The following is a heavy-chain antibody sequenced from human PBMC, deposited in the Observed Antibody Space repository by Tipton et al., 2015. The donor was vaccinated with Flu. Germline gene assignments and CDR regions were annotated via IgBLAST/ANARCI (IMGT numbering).Heavy chain of an antibody. V-gene: IGHV4-39*01. D-gene: IGHD3-22*01. Sequence: TLSLTCTVSGGSISSSSYYWGWIRQPPGKGLEWIGSIYYSGSTYYNPFLKSRVTISVDSSKNQFSLMLGSVTAADTAVYYCARGRGYYYDFDYWGQGTLVTVSS. CDR1: GGSISSSSYY. J-gene: IGHJ4*02. CDR3: ARGRGYYYDFDY. CDR2: IYYSGST.